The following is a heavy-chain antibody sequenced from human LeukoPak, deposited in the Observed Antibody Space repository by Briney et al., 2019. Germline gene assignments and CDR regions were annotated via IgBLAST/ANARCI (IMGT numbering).Heavy chain of an antibody. CDR2: ITGSGGST. J-gene: IGHJ4*02. Sequence: GGSLRLSCAASGFTFSNYAMSWVRQAPGKGLEWVSHITGSGGSTYYADSVKGRFTISRDTSKSTLYLQMNSLRAEDTAVYYCAKEVVLGFGTSAIDYWGQGTLVTVSS. CDR1: GFTFSNYA. CDR3: AKEVVLGFGTSAIDY. V-gene: IGHV3-23*01. D-gene: IGHD2-15*01.